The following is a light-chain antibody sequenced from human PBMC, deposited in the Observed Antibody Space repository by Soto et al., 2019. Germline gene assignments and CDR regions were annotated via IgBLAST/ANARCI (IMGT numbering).Light chain of an antibody. Sequence: DIQMTQSPSTLSASVGDRVTITCRSSQSISSGLAWYQQKPGKAPKLLIYKPSSLESGVPSRFSASGSGTEFTLTISSLQPDDFATYYCQQYNSPMYTCGQGTKLQIK. CDR1: QSISSG. V-gene: IGKV1-5*03. CDR3: QQYNSPMYT. J-gene: IGKJ2*01. CDR2: KPS.